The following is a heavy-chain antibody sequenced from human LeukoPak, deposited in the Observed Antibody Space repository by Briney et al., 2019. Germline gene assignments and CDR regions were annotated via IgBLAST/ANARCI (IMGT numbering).Heavy chain of an antibody. D-gene: IGHD2-2*01. CDR2: ISAYNGNT. Sequence: ASVKVSCKASGYTFTSYGISWVRQAPGQGLEWMGWISAYNGNTNYAQKLQGRVTMTTDTSTSTAYMELRSLRSDDTAVYYCARARGGCSSTSCAHLDYWGQGTLVTVSS. J-gene: IGHJ4*02. V-gene: IGHV1-18*01. CDR3: ARARGGCSSTSCAHLDY. CDR1: GYTFTSYG.